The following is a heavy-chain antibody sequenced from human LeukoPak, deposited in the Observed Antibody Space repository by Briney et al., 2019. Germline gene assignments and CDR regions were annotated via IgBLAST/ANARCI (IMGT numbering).Heavy chain of an antibody. CDR1: GFTFSNAW. V-gene: IGHV3-15*01. D-gene: IGHD3-3*01. CDR2: IKSKTDGGIT. CDR3: TTGGLLRFLEWLSTSTSWFDP. J-gene: IGHJ5*02. Sequence: GGSLRLSCAASGFTFSNAWMSWVRQAPGKGLEWVGRIKSKTDGGITDYAAPVKGRFTISRDDSKNTLYLQMNSLKTEDTAVYYCTTGGLLRFLEWLSTSTSWFDPWGQGTLVTVSS.